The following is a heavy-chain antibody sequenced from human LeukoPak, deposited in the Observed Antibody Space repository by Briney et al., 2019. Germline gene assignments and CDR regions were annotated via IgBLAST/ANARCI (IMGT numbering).Heavy chain of an antibody. CDR3: ARADYSSGCDY. CDR2: ISSGSSYI. V-gene: IGHV3-21*01. Sequence: GGSLRLSCAASGFTFSNAWMSWVRQAPGKGLEWVSSISSGSSYIHYADSVKGRFTISRDNAKNSLSLQMDSLRAEDSAVYYCARADYSSGCDYWGQGTLVTVSS. D-gene: IGHD6-19*01. J-gene: IGHJ4*02. CDR1: GFTFSNAW.